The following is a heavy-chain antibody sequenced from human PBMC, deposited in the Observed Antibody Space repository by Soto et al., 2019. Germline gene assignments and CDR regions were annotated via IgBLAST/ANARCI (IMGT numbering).Heavy chain of an antibody. D-gene: IGHD1-1*01. CDR1: GFTFSSCA. V-gene: IGHV3-23*01. J-gene: IGHJ6*02. CDR2: ISGSSGST. Sequence: GGSLRLSCAASGFTFSSCAMSWVRQARGKGLEWVSVISGSSGSTYYADSVKGRFTISRDNSKTTLPLQMNSLRAEDTAVYYCVRDQVQAAGRRKDRYVWRPGSTFGVSS. CDR3: VRDQVQAAGRRKDRYV.